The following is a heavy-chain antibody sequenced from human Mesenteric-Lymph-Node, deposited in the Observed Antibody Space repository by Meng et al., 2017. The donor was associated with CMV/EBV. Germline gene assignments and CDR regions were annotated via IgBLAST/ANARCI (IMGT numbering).Heavy chain of an antibody. CDR2: IRSGGDDI. V-gene: IGHV3-48*03. CDR1: GFIFSSYE. Sequence: GESLKISCAASGFIFSSYEMNWVRQAPGKGLEWVSHIRSGGDDIQYADSVKSRFTISRDNAKNSLYLQMNSLRVEDTGVYYCASETEGSDYDAFDIWGQGTMVTVSS. J-gene: IGHJ3*02. CDR3: ASETEGSDYDAFDI. D-gene: IGHD4-17*01.